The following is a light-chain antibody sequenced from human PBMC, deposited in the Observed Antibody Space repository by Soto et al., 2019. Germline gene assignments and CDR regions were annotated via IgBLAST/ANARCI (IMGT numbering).Light chain of an antibody. CDR1: QNLGPLY. CDR2: SAS. CDR3: QLYSTALFT. Sequence: EIVLTQSAATLSLSPGERGTLACTASQNLGPLYVAWFQQKSGQAPRLLIDSASRRATGIPDRFTGSGSGTDFPLTINRVEPEDFAVYYCQLYSTALFTFAQGTRLEIK. V-gene: IGKV3-20*01. J-gene: IGKJ5*01.